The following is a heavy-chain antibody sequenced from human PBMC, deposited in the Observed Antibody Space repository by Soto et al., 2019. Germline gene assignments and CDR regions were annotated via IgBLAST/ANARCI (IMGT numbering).Heavy chain of an antibody. D-gene: IGHD1-26*01. CDR3: ARRVGAITYYFDY. CDR1: GFTFSSYN. J-gene: IGHJ4*02. V-gene: IGHV3-30*19. CDR2: ISYDGSNK. Sequence: SGFTFSSYNMNWVRQAPGKGLEWVAVISYDGSNKYYADSVKGRFTISRDNSKNTLYLQMNSLRAEDTAVYYCARRVGAITYYFDYWGQGTLVTVS.